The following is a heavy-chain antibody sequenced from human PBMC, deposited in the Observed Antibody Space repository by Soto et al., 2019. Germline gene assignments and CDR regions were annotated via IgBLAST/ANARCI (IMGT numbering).Heavy chain of an antibody. CDR1: GGTFSSYT. V-gene: IGHV1-69*02. J-gene: IGHJ4*02. Sequence: SVKVSCKASGGTFSSYTISLVRQAPGQGLEWMGRIIPILGIANYAQKFQGRVTITADKSTSTAYMELSSLRSEDTAVYYCARPLNYGDYTTSAFDYWGQGTLVTVSS. CDR2: IIPILGIA. D-gene: IGHD4-17*01. CDR3: ARPLNYGDYTTSAFDY.